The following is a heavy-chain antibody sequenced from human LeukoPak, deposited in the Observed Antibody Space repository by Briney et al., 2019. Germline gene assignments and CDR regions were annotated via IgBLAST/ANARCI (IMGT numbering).Heavy chain of an antibody. Sequence: GRSLRLPCAASGFTFSSYAMHWVRQAPGKGLEWVAVISYDGSNKYYADSVKGRFTISRDNSKNTLYLQMNSLRAEDTAVYYCARDPHTIFGVVTPDAFDIWGQGTMVTVSS. CDR1: GFTFSSYA. V-gene: IGHV3-30-3*01. CDR2: ISYDGSNK. D-gene: IGHD3-3*01. CDR3: ARDPHTIFGVVTPDAFDI. J-gene: IGHJ3*02.